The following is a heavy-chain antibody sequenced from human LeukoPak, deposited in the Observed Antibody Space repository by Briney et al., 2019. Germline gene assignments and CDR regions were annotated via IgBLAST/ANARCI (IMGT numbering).Heavy chain of an antibody. V-gene: IGHV3-73*01. D-gene: IGHD5-24*01. J-gene: IGHJ4*02. Sequence: PGGSLRLSCAASGFTFSGSAMHWVRQASGKGLEWVGRIRSKANSYATAYAASVKGRFTISRDDSKNTAYLQMNSLKTEDTAVYYCTRAIAEMDYFDYWGQGTLVTVSS. CDR3: TRAIAEMDYFDY. CDR1: GFTFSGSA. CDR2: IRSKANSYAT.